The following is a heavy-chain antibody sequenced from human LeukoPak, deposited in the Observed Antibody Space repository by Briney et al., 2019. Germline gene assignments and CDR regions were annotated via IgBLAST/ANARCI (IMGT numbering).Heavy chain of an antibody. CDR2: ISGGGGST. CDR1: GFTFSSFA. D-gene: IGHD1-14*01. V-gene: IGHV3-23*01. Sequence: GGSLRLSCAASGFTFSSFAMSWVRQAPGKGLEWVSAISGGGGSTYYADSVKGRFTISRDNSKNTLYLQVNSLRAEDTAVYYCAKSNNLYNGAFDIWGQGTMVTVSS. CDR3: AKSNNLYNGAFDI. J-gene: IGHJ3*02.